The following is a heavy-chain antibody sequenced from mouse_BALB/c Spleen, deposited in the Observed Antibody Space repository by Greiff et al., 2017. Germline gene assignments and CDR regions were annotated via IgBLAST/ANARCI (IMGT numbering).Heavy chain of an antibody. CDR1: GFSLTSYG. V-gene: IGHV2-2*02. CDR3: ARGNYEWYAMDY. D-gene: IGHD1-1*01. J-gene: IGHJ4*01. CDR2: IWSGGST. Sequence: VQLQQSGPGLVQPSQSLSITCTVSGFSLTSYGVHWVRQSPGKGLEWLGVIWSGGSTDYNAAFISRLSISKDNSKSQVFFKMNSLQANDTAIYYCARGNYEWYAMDYWGQGTSVTVAS.